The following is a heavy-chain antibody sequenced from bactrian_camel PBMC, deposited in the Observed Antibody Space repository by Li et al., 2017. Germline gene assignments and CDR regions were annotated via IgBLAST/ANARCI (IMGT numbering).Heavy chain of an antibody. CDR2: LYTRSENT. Sequence: VQLVESGGRSVNAGGSLRLSCQASAAIYSDYAMAWFRQAPGKEREGVAVLYTRSENTLYADSVKGRFIVSQDGAENTVSLQMNDLKPEDTATYYCAADWAPGENWVRSALSNPNIFNYWGPGTQVTVS. V-gene: IGHV3-3*01. CDR1: AAIYSDYA. D-gene: IGHD3*01. J-gene: IGHJ4*01. CDR3: AADWAPGENWVRSALSNPNIFNY.